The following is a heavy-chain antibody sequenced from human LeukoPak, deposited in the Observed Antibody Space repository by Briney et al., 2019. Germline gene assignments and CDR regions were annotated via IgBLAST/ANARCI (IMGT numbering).Heavy chain of an antibody. CDR3: ARDSTTVFHF. Sequence: SQTLSLTCTVSGGSISSGGYYWSWIRQPPGKGLEWIGYIFHSGSAYYNPSLKSRVTMSVDRSKNPFSLKLSSVTAAATAVYYCARDSTTVFHFWGQRTLVTVSS. V-gene: IGHV4-30-2*01. J-gene: IGHJ4*02. D-gene: IGHD4-17*01. CDR2: IFHSGSA. CDR1: GGSISSGGYY.